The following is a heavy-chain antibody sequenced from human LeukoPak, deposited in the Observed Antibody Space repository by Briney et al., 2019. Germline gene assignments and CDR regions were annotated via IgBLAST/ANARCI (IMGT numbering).Heavy chain of an antibody. CDR2: MNPNSGNT. CDR1: GYTFTSYD. V-gene: IGHV1-8*01. D-gene: IGHD3-3*01. Sequence: ASVEVSCKASGYTFTSYDINWVRQATGQGLEWMGWMNPNSGNTGYAQKFQGRVTMTRNTSISTAYMELSSLRSEDTAVYYCARGRFWSGTYYYYGMDVWGQGTTVTVSS. CDR3: ARGRFWSGTYYYYGMDV. J-gene: IGHJ6*02.